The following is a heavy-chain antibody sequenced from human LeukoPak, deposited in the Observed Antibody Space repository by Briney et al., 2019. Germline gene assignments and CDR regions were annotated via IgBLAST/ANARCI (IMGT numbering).Heavy chain of an antibody. Sequence: SETLSLTCAVYGGSFSGYYWSWIRQPPGKGLEWIGEINHSGSTNYNPSLKSRVTISVDTSKNQFSLKLNSVTAADTAVYYCARHRSKWLQSSFDYWGQGTLVTVSS. CDR2: INHSGST. CDR1: GGSFSGYY. V-gene: IGHV4-34*01. CDR3: ARHRSKWLQSSFDY. D-gene: IGHD5-24*01. J-gene: IGHJ4*02.